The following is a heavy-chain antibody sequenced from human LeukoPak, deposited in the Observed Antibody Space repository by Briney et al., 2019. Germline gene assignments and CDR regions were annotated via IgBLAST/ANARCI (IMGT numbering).Heavy chain of an antibody. V-gene: IGHV1-24*01. D-gene: IGHD4-11*01. CDR1: RYTLTKLS. J-gene: IGHJ2*01. Sequence: ASVKVSCKVSRYTLTKLSMHWVRQAPGKGLEWMGGFDPEDGETIYAQKFQGRVTMTEDTSTDTAYMELSSLRSEDTAVYYCATYSNYAYWYFDLWGRGTLVTVSS. CDR3: ATYSNYAYWYFDL. CDR2: FDPEDGET.